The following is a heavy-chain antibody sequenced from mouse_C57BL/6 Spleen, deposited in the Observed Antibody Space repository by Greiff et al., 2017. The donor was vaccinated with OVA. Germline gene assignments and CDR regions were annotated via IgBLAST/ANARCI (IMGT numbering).Heavy chain of an antibody. V-gene: IGHV1-64*01. D-gene: IGHD1-1*01. CDR1: GYTFTSYW. Sequence: QVQLQQPGAELVKPGASVKLSCKASGYTFTSYWMHWVKQRPGQGLEWIGMIHPNSGSTNYNEKFKSKATLTVDKSSSTAYMQLSSLTSEDSAVYYCARGGITTVPSWFAYWGQGTLVTVSA. CDR2: IHPNSGST. J-gene: IGHJ3*01. CDR3: ARGGITTVPSWFAY.